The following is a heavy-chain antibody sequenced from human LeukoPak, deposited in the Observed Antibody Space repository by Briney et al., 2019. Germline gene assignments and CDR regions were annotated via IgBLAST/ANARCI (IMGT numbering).Heavy chain of an antibody. Sequence: SETLSLTCAVYGGSFSGYFWSWIRQPPGKGLEWIGEINHSGSTNYNPSLKSRVTISVDTSKNQFSLKLSSVTAADTAVYYCARGDGPAATLFDYWGQGTLVTVSS. J-gene: IGHJ4*02. CDR3: ARGDGPAATLFDY. D-gene: IGHD2-2*01. V-gene: IGHV4-34*01. CDR1: GGSFSGYF. CDR2: INHSGST.